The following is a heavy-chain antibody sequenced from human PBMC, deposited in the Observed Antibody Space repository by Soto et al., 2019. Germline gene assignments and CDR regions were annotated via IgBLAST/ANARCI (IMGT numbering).Heavy chain of an antibody. Sequence: SATRSLTCAVNGGSLSGYYWSWIRQSPGKGLEWIGEINHRGSSDYNPSLKSRVTISIDASKNHVTLELTSVTAADTAVYYCARSDNRNSLYGVDVWGQGTAVTVSS. CDR3: ARSDNRNSLYGVDV. V-gene: IGHV4-34*01. D-gene: IGHD1-7*01. CDR1: GGSLSGYY. CDR2: INHRGSS. J-gene: IGHJ6*02.